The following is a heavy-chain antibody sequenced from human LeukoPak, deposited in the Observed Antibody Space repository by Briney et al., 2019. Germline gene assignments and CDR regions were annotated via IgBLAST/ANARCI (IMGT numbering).Heavy chain of an antibody. CDR2: INPNSDDT. Sequence: GASVKVSCKASGYTFTGYYIHWVRQAPGQGLEWMGRINPNSDDTNYAQRFQGRVTMTRDTSISTAYMELSRLRSDDTAVYYCARSPNYSDNSGYYYVSDSWGQGTLVTVSS. CDR3: ARSPNYSDNSGYYYVSDS. V-gene: IGHV1-2*06. D-gene: IGHD3-22*01. CDR1: GYTFTGYY. J-gene: IGHJ4*02.